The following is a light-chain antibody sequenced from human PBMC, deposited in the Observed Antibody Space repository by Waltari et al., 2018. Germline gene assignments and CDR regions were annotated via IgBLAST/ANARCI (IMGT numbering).Light chain of an antibody. CDR3: SSYTSATIYV. Sequence: QSALTQPASVSGSPGQSITISCTGTSSAVGGYNFVSWYQQHPGKAPKLIIYDVTKRPSGVSNRFSGSKSGNTASLTISGLQTEDEADYYCSSYTSATIYVFGSGTKVVVL. CDR2: DVT. V-gene: IGLV2-14*03. CDR1: SSAVGGYNF. J-gene: IGLJ1*01.